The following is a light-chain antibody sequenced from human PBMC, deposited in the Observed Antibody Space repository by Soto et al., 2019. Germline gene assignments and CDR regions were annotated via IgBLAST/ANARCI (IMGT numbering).Light chain of an antibody. CDR1: QGINSY. J-gene: IGKJ3*01. CDR2: GAS. CDR3: QQFNNYPRT. Sequence: DIQLTQSPSFLSASVGDRVTITCRASQGINSYLAWYQQKPGKAPKLLIYGASTLQSGVPSRFSGSGSGTEFTLTISSLQTEDFATYYCQQFNNYPRTLGPGTKVDIK. V-gene: IGKV1-9*01.